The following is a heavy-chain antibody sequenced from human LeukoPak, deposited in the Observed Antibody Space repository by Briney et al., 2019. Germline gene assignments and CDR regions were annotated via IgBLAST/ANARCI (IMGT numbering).Heavy chain of an antibody. Sequence: ASVKVSCKVSGYTLTELSMHWVRQAPGKGLEWMGGFDPEDGETIYAQEFQGRVTMTEDTSTDTAYMELSSLRSEDTAVYYCATVPSGSYYRYYFDYWGQGTLVTVSS. J-gene: IGHJ4*02. CDR1: GYTLTELS. CDR3: ATVPSGSYYRYYFDY. D-gene: IGHD1-26*01. V-gene: IGHV1-24*01. CDR2: FDPEDGET.